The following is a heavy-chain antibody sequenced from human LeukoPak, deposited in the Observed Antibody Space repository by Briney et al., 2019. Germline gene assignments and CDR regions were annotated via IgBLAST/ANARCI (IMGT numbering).Heavy chain of an antibody. CDR3: ARGSDIVVVVAAISDYYFDY. D-gene: IGHD2-15*01. CDR1: GFTFSSYE. V-gene: IGHV3-48*03. CDR2: ISGSGSTI. Sequence: GGSLRLSCAATGFTFSSYEMNWVRQAPGKGLEWVSYISGSGSTIYYADSVKGRFTISRDNAKDSLYLQMNSLRAEDTAVYYCARGSDIVVVVAAISDYYFDYWGQGTLVTVSS. J-gene: IGHJ4*02.